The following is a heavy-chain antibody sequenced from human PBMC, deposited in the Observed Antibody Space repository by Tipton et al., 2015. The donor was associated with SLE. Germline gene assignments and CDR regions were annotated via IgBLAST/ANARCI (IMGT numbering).Heavy chain of an antibody. V-gene: IGHV4-31*03. D-gene: IGHD5/OR15-5a*01. CDR3: ARRTRVAFDI. CDR1: GGSISSGGYY. Sequence: TLSLTCTVSGGSISSGGYYWSWIRQHPGKGLEWIGYIYYSGSTYYNPSLKSRVTISVDTSKNQFSLKLSSVTAADTAVYYCARRTRVAFDIWGQGTMVTVSS. J-gene: IGHJ3*02. CDR2: IYYSGST.